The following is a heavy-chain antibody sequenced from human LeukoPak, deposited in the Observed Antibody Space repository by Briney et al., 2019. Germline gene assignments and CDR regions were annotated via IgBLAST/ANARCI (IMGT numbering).Heavy chain of an antibody. Sequence: SQTLSLTCNVSGDSISNYYWSWIRQPPGKGLEWIGYTHYSGNTNYIPSLKSRVAISVDTSKNQFSLKLSSVTAADTAVYYCATSPLERTFDYWGQGTLVTVSS. V-gene: IGHV4-59*01. CDR1: GDSISNYY. CDR3: ATSPLERTFDY. CDR2: THYSGNT. J-gene: IGHJ4*02.